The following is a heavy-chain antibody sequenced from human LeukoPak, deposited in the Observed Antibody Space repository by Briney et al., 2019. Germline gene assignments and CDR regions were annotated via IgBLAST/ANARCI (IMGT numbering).Heavy chain of an antibody. CDR1: GFTFSSYA. CDR3: AKDYIRYCKSISCLNWFDP. D-gene: IGHD2-2*01. Sequence: GGSLRLSCAASGFTFSSYAMSWVRQAPGKGLEWVSSTSGGGYTTYYADSVKGRFTISRDNSKNTLYLQMNSLRADDTAVYYCAKDYIRYCKSISCLNWFDPWGQGTLVTVSS. J-gene: IGHJ5*02. V-gene: IGHV3-23*01. CDR2: TSGGGYTT.